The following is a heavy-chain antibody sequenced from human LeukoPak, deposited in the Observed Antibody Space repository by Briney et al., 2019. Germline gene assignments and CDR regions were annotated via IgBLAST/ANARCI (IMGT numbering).Heavy chain of an antibody. V-gene: IGHV3-7*01. CDR2: MYQDGSEK. CDR1: GFIFSSYW. Sequence: QTGGSLRLSCAASGFIFSSYWVTWVRQAPGKGLEWVANMYQDGSEKYYVDSVKGRFTISRDNAKNSLYLQMNSLRAEDTAVYYCARDLLRGAAGYWGQGTLVTVSS. D-gene: IGHD6-13*01. CDR3: ARDLLRGAAGY. J-gene: IGHJ4*02.